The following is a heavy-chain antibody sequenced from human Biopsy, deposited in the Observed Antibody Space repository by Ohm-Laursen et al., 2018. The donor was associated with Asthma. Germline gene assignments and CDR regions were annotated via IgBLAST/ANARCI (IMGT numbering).Heavy chain of an antibody. J-gene: IGHJ4*02. CDR3: ARAQDYYDSRGYYRSFDY. CDR2: IYYCGST. Sequence: SQTLSLTCTVSYGSITSGGYYWTWIRQHPGKGLEWMGFIYYCGSTYYNPSLKSRVSISIDTSKNQFSLKLSSVTAADTAVYYCARAQDYYDSRGYYRSFDYWGQGTLVTVSS. D-gene: IGHD3-22*01. V-gene: IGHV4-31*03. CDR1: YGSITSGGYY.